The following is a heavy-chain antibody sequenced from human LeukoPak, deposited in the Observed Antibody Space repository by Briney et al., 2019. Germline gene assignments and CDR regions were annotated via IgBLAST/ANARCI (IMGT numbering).Heavy chain of an antibody. Sequence: SQTLSLTCTVSGGSISSGGYYWSWIRQHPGKGLERIGYIYYSGSTYYNPSLKSRVTISVDTSKNQFSLKLSSVTAADTAVYYCARDSSPMATSFQRAFDIWGQGTMVTVSS. D-gene: IGHD5-24*01. V-gene: IGHV4-31*03. CDR2: IYYSGST. CDR1: GGSISSGGYY. J-gene: IGHJ3*02. CDR3: ARDSSPMATSFQRAFDI.